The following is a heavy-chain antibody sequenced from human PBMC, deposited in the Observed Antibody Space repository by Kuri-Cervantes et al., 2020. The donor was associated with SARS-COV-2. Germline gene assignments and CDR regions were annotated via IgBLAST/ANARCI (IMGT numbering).Heavy chain of an antibody. CDR3: AREVTAIYYYGMDV. J-gene: IGHJ6*02. V-gene: IGHV3-7*01. CDR1: GFTFSSYW. D-gene: IGHD2-21*02. CDR2: IKQDGSEK. Sequence: GESLKISCAASGFTFSSYWMSWVRQAPGKGLEWVANIKQDGSEKYYVDPVKGRSTISRDNAKNSLYLQMNSLRAEDTAVYYCAREVTAIYYYGMDVWGQGTTVTVSS.